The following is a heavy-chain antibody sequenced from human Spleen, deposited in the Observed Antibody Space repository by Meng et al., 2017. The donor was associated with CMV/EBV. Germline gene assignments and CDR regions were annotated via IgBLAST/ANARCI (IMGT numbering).Heavy chain of an antibody. Sequence: GSLRLSCAVYGGSFSGYYWTWIRQPPGKGLEWIGYIYYSGSTNYNPSLKSRVTISVDTSKNQFSLKLSSVTAADTAVYYCARVWLQLKIIDYWGQGTLVTVSS. CDR3: ARVWLQLKIIDY. J-gene: IGHJ4*02. CDR2: IYYSGST. V-gene: IGHV4-59*01. CDR1: GGSFSGYY. D-gene: IGHD5-24*01.